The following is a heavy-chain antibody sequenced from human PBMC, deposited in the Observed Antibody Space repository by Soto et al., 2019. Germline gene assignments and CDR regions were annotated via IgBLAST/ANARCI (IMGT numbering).Heavy chain of an antibody. Sequence: SETLSLTCAVYGGSFSGYYWSWIRQPPGKGLEWIGEINHSGSTNYNPSLKSRVTISVDTSKNQFSLKLSSVTAADTAVYYCARALLRFLEWSRGRYGMDVWGQGTTVTVSS. V-gene: IGHV4-34*01. D-gene: IGHD3-3*01. CDR3: ARALLRFLEWSRGRYGMDV. CDR2: INHSGST. CDR1: GGSFSGYY. J-gene: IGHJ6*02.